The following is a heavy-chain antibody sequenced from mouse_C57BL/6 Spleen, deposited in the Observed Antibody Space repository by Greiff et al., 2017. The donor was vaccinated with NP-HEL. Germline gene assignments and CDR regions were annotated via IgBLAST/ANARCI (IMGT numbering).Heavy chain of an antibody. D-gene: IGHD1-1*01. V-gene: IGHV1-64*01. CDR1: GYTFTSYW. Sequence: QVQLQQPGAELVKPGASVKLSCKASGYTFTSYWMHWVKQRPGQGLEWIGMIHPNSGSTNYNEKFKSKATLTVDKSSSTAYMQLSSLTSEDSAVYYCARITTVGWYFDVWGTGTTVTVSS. J-gene: IGHJ1*03. CDR2: IHPNSGST. CDR3: ARITTVGWYFDV.